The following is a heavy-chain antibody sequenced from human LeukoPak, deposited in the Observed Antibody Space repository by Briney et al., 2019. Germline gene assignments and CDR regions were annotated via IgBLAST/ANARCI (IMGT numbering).Heavy chain of an antibody. Sequence: QPGGSLRLSCAASGFTFSCCEMNWVRQAPGKGLEWVAVISYDGSNKYYADSVKGRFTISRDNSKNTLSLQMNSLRPEDTAVYYCAKDGPYEYGDYTLAYYFDYWGQGTLVTVSS. D-gene: IGHD4-17*01. CDR2: ISYDGSNK. J-gene: IGHJ4*02. V-gene: IGHV3-30*18. CDR1: GFTFSCCE. CDR3: AKDGPYEYGDYTLAYYFDY.